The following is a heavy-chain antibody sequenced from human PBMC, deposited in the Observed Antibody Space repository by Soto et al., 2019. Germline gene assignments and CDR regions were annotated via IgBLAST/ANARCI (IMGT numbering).Heavy chain of an antibody. J-gene: IGHJ4*02. CDR3: ARVRDNYDILTGYYKAFDY. CDR2: INHRGRT. V-gene: IGHV4-39*07. Sequence: SETLSLTCTVSGGSISSSSYYWGWIRQPPGRGLEWIGEINHRGRTKYNPSLKSRVTISVDTSKNQFSLKLSSVTAADTAVYYCARVRDNYDILTGYYKAFDYWGQGTLVTVSS. D-gene: IGHD3-9*01. CDR1: GGSISSSSYY.